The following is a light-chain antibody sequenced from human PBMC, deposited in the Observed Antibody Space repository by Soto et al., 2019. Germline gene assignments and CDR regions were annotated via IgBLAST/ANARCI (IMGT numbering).Light chain of an antibody. J-gene: IGLJ1*01. CDR1: SSDVGRYNF. CDR2: AVT. V-gene: IGLV2-14*01. Sequence: QSVLTQPASVSGSPGQSITISCTGTSSDVGRYNFVSWYQRHPGKAPQLMIYAVTNRPSGASNRFSGSKSGNTASLTISGLQAEDEADYYCSSYTNSTTQVFGTGTKVTVL. CDR3: SSYTNSTTQV.